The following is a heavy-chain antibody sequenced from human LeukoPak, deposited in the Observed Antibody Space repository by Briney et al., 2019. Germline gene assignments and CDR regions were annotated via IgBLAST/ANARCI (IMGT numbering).Heavy chain of an antibody. D-gene: IGHD3-10*01. Sequence: SVKVSCKASGGTFSSYTISWVRQAPGQGLEWMGRIIPILGIANYAQKFQGRVTITADKSTSTAYMELSSLRSEDTAVYYCARDVQYGSGSYYNPNRTSWGQGTLVTVCS. CDR2: IIPILGIA. V-gene: IGHV1-69*04. J-gene: IGHJ5*02. CDR1: GGTFSSYT. CDR3: ARDVQYGSGSYYNPNRTS.